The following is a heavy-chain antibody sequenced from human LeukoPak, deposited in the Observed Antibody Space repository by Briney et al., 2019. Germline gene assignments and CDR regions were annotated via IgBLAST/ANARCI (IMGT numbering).Heavy chain of an antibody. CDR1: GFTFDDYA. J-gene: IGHJ2*01. D-gene: IGHD6-19*01. CDR3: AKGASSGIEYWYFDL. Sequence: GGSLRLSCAASGFTFDDYAMHWVRQAPGKGLEWVSGISWNSGSIGYADSVKGRFTISRDNAKNSLYLQVNSLRAEDTALYYCAKGASSGIEYWYFDLWGRGTLVTVSS. CDR2: ISWNSGSI. V-gene: IGHV3-9*01.